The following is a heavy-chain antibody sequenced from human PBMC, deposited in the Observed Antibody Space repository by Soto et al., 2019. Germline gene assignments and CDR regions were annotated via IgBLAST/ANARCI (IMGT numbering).Heavy chain of an antibody. CDR1: AFTFSSYA. V-gene: IGHV3-23*01. CDR3: AKGRASDCPGCTQDY. D-gene: IGHD2-21*02. J-gene: IGHJ4*02. Sequence: EVQLLESGGGLAQPGGSLRLSCAASAFTFSSYAMSWVRQAPGKGLEWVSAVSGSGDSTYYADSVKGRFTISRDNSKNTLYLQMNSLRAEDTAVYDCAKGRASDCPGCTQDYWGQGTLVTVSS. CDR2: VSGSGDST.